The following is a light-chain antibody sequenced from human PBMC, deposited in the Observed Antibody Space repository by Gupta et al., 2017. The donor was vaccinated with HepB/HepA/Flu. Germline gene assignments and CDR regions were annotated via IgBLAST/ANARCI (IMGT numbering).Light chain of an antibody. CDR1: SSDVGGYNY. CDR3: SSYSGSRNWV. J-gene: IGLJ3*02. Sequence: QTALTQPPSASGSPGQSVTISCTGTSSDVGGYNYASWYQQHPGKAPKLMITEVTKRPSGVPDRFSGSKSGDTASLAVSGHQAEDEADYYCSSYSGSRNWVFGVG. V-gene: IGLV2-8*01. CDR2: EVT.